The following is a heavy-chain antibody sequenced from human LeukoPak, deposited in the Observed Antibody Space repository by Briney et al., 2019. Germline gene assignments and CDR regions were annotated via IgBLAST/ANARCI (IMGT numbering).Heavy chain of an antibody. CDR3: ARVGYYYGSGSSRGYYYMDV. CDR1: GYTFTGYY. Sequence: ASVKVSCKASGYTFTGYYMHWVRQAPGQGLEWMGWINPNSGGTNYAQKFQGRVTMTRDTSISTAYMELSRLRSDDTAVYYCARVGYYYGSGSSRGYYYMDVWGKGTTVTISS. D-gene: IGHD3-10*01. V-gene: IGHV1-2*02. J-gene: IGHJ6*03. CDR2: INPNSGGT.